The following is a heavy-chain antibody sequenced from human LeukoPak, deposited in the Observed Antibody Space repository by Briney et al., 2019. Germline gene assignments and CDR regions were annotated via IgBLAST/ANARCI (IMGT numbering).Heavy chain of an antibody. CDR1: GGPISSGGYY. Sequence: PSQTLSLTCTVSGGPISSGGYYWSWIRQHPGKGLEWIGYVNYSGRTYYNPSLKSRVTISVDTSKNQFSLKLSSVTAADTAVYYCAKYHYDSSGYSNWFDPWGQGTLVTVSS. V-gene: IGHV4-31*03. CDR3: AKYHYDSSGYSNWFDP. D-gene: IGHD3-22*01. CDR2: VNYSGRT. J-gene: IGHJ5*02.